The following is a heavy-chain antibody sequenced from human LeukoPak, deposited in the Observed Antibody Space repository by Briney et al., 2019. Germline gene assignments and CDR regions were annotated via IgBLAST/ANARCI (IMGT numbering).Heavy chain of an antibody. CDR1: GGSISSHY. Sequence: SETLSRTCTVSGGSISSHYWSWIRQPPGKGLEWIAYIYYTGTRNYNPSLKSRVTISVDTSKNQISLRLSSVTAADTAVYYCARQGIDAFDIWGQGTLVTVSS. CDR3: ARQGIDAFDI. CDR2: IYYTGTR. J-gene: IGHJ3*02. V-gene: IGHV4-59*08.